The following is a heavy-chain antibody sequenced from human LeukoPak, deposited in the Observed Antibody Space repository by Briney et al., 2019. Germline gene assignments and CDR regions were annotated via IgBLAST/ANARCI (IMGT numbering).Heavy chain of an antibody. V-gene: IGHV3-21*04. CDR2: ISSSSSYI. J-gene: IGHJ4*02. CDR1: GFTFSSYS. Sequence: GGSLRLSCAASGFTFSSYSMNWVRQAPGKGLEWVSSISSSSSYIYYADSVKGRFTISRDNAKNSLYLQMNSLRAEDTAVYYCATPRGIAVAGTADYWGQGTLVTVSS. D-gene: IGHD6-19*01. CDR3: ATPRGIAVAGTADY.